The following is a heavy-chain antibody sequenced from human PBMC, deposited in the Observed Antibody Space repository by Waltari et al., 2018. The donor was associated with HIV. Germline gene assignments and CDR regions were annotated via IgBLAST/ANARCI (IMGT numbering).Heavy chain of an antibody. CDR3: ARGGYCSGGSCYPNWFDP. J-gene: IGHJ5*02. CDR2: MKPNSGNT. V-gene: IGHV1-8*01. Sequence: QVQLVQSGAEVKKPGASVKVSCKASGYTFTSYDINWVRQATGQGLEWMGWMKPNSGNTGYAQKFQGRVTMTRNTSISTAYMELSSLRSEDTAVYYCARGGYCSGGSCYPNWFDPWGQGTLVTVSS. D-gene: IGHD2-15*01. CDR1: GYTFTSYD.